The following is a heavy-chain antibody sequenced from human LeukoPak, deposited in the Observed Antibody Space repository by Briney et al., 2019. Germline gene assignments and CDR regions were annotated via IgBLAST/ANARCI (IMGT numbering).Heavy chain of an antibody. CDR1: GYTFTGYG. V-gene: IGHV1-18*01. Sequence: GASVKVSCKASGYTFTGYGISWVRQAPGQGLEWMGWISAYNGNANYAQKLQGRVTMTTDTSTSTAYMELRSLRSDDTAVYYCAVQLERRTWFDPWGQGTLVAVSS. CDR3: AVQLERRTWFDP. CDR2: ISAYNGNA. D-gene: IGHD1-1*01. J-gene: IGHJ5*02.